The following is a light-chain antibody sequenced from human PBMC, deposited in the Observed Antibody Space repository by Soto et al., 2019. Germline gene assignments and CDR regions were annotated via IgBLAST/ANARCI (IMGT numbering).Light chain of an antibody. J-gene: IGKJ1*01. V-gene: IGKV1-12*01. CDR3: QHANSIPWT. CDR1: QGTNSW. CDR2: AAS. Sequence: DIQMTQSPSSVSASVGDRVTMTCRASQGTNSWLAWYQQKPGKAPKLLIYAASNLQSGVPSRFSGSGSGTDFTLTISSLQPEDFATYYCQHANSIPWTFGQGTKVEIK.